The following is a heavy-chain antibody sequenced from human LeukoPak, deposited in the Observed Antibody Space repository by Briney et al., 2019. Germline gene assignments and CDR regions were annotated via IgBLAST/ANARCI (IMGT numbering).Heavy chain of an antibody. D-gene: IGHD3-10*01. V-gene: IGHV4-39*07. CDR3: ARVLIPGSGSYYPLNWFDP. Sequence: SETLSLTCTVSGGSISSSSYYWGWIRQPPGKGLEWIGSIYYSGSTYYNPSLKSRVTISVDTSKNQFSLKLSSVTAADTAVYYCARVLIPGSGSYYPLNWFDPWGQGTLVTVSS. CDR1: GGSISSSSYY. J-gene: IGHJ5*02. CDR2: IYYSGST.